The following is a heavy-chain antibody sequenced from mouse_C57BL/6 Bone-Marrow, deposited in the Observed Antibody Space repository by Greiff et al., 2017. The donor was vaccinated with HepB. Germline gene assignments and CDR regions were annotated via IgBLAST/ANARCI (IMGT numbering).Heavy chain of an antibody. CDR2: IYPGSGST. J-gene: IGHJ2*01. CDR1: GYTFTSYW. D-gene: IGHD1-1*01. CDR3: ARLLLYGSSFDY. Sequence: QVQLQQSGAELVKPGASVKMSCKASGYTFTSYWITWVKQRPGQGLEWIGDIYPGSGSTNYNEKFKSKATLTVDTSSSTAYMQLSSLTSEDSAVYYCARLLLYGSSFDYWGQGTTLTVSS. V-gene: IGHV1-55*01.